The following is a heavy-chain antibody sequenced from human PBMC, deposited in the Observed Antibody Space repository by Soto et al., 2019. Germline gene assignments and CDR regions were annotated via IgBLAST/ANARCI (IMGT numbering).Heavy chain of an antibody. D-gene: IGHD6-19*01. CDR1: SRSMSSSNW. CDR2: IYHSGST. V-gene: IGHV4-4*02. CDR3: ERWEMHRSGWLYSRGAFDT. Sequence: SETLDLTCAVSSRSMSSSNWCSWVRQPPGKGLEWIGEIYHSGSTNYNPSLKSRVTISVDKSKNQFSLKLSSVTAADTAVYYCERWEMHRSGWLYSRGAFDTCGQATMVT. J-gene: IGHJ3*02.